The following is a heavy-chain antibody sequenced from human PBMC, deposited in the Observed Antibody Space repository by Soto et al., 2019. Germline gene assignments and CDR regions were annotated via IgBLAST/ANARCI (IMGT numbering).Heavy chain of an antibody. CDR1: GFTFSSYG. V-gene: IGHV3-30*18. J-gene: IGHJ6*02. D-gene: IGHD3-3*01. CDR2: ISYDGSNK. CDR3: AKDLQLWGGYYPHYYGMDV. Sequence: PGGSLRLSCAASGFTFSSYGMHWVRQAPGKGLEWVAVISYDGSNKYYADSVKGRFTISRDNSKNTLYLQMNSLRAEDTAVYYCAKDLQLWGGYYPHYYGMDVWGQGTTVTVSS.